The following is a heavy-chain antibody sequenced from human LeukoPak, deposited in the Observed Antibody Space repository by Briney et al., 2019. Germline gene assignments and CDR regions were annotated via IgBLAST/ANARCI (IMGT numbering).Heavy chain of an antibody. Sequence: GGSLRLSCVGSTFTFSDYGMHWVRQAPGKGLEWVAFIRYDGSNKYYADSVKGRFTISRDNSKNTLYLQMNSLRAEDTAVYYCAKDRDGYSYYFGYWGQGTLVTVSS. V-gene: IGHV3-30*02. J-gene: IGHJ4*02. CDR1: TFTFSDYG. D-gene: IGHD5-24*01. CDR2: IRYDGSNK. CDR3: AKDRDGYSYYFGY.